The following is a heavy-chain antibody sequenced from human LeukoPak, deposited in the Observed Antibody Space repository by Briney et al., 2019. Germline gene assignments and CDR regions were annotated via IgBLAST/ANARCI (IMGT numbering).Heavy chain of an antibody. D-gene: IGHD3-22*01. V-gene: IGHV3-13*01. J-gene: IGHJ4*02. CDR1: GFTFTTYD. CDR2: IGTTGDT. Sequence: GGSLRLSCAASGFTFTTYDMHWVRQATGKGLEWVSAIGTTGDTYYADSVKGRFTISRDNSKNTLYLQMNSLRAEDTAVYYCAKDYDRNHYESSGFFDYWGQGTLVTVSS. CDR3: AKDYDRNHYESSGFFDY.